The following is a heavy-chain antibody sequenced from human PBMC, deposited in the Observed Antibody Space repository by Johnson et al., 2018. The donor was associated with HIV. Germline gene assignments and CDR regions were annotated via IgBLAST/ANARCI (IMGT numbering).Heavy chain of an antibody. D-gene: IGHD1-26*01. CDR3: AGLGGSHDAFDI. CDR2: INSDGSST. Sequence: VQLVESGGGLVKPGGSLRLSCAASGFTFSSYWMHWVRQAPGKGLVWVSRINSDGSSTSYADSVKGRFTISRDNSKNTLYLQMNSLRAEDTAVYYCAGLGGSHDAFDIWGQGTMVTVSS. CDR1: GFTFSSYW. V-gene: IGHV3-74*02. J-gene: IGHJ3*02.